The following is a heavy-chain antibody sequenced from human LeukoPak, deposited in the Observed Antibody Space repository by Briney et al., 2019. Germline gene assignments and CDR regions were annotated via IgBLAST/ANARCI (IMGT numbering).Heavy chain of an antibody. CDR2: LYSDGNT. V-gene: IGHV3-53*01. J-gene: IGHJ4*02. CDR1: EFTVITND. D-gene: IGHD1-14*01. CDR3: ARGVEPLAANTLAY. Sequence: GGSLRLSCAASEFTVITNDMTWVRQVPGKGLEWVSVLYSDGNTKYADSVQGRFTISRDNSKNTLYLEMNSLSPDDTAVYYCARGVEPLAANTLAYWGQGTLVTVSS.